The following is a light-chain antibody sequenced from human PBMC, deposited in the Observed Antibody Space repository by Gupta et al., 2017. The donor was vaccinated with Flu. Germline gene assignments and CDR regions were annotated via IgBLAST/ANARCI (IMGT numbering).Light chain of an antibody. Sequence: TVTVSFSGSHSHRVMQGASWCHHRPGHPPKHLCYSNKNRPSGFTERFSGSTSGIPASLAITGLHSEDEADYDCASWDGSLSASVFGGGTKLTVL. CDR3: ASWDGSLSASV. J-gene: IGLJ3*02. V-gene: IGLV10-54*04. CDR1: HSHRVMQG. CDR2: SNK.